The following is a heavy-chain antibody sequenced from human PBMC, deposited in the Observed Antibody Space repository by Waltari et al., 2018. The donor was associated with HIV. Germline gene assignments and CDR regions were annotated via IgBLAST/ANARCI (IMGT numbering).Heavy chain of an antibody. D-gene: IGHD3-3*01. CDR2: ISGSGGST. CDR3: AKEGSFTIFGVVNLDY. CDR1: GFTFSSYS. V-gene: IGHV3-23*01. Sequence: EVQLLESGGGLVQPGGSLRLSCAASGFTFSSYSMSWVRQAPGKGLEWVSAISGSGGSTYYADSVKGRFTISRDNSKNTLYLQMNSLRAEDTAVYYCAKEGSFTIFGVVNLDYWGQGTLVTVSS. J-gene: IGHJ4*02.